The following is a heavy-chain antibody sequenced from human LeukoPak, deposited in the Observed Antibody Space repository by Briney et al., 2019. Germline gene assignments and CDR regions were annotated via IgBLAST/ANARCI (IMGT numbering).Heavy chain of an antibody. V-gene: IGHV4-4*02. CDR3: ARERKRITMVRGVIEGYFDY. D-gene: IGHD3-10*01. CDR2: FYQSGST. CDR1: GGSISSSNW. Sequence: SETLSLTCALSGGSISSSNWWGWVRQPPGKGLEWIGEFYQSGSTNYNPSLKSRVTISVDKSKNQFSLKLSSVTAADTAVYYCARERKRITMVRGVIEGYFDYWGRGTLVTVSS. J-gene: IGHJ4*02.